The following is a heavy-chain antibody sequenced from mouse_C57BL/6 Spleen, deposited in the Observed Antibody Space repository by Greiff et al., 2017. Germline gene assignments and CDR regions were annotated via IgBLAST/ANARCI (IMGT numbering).Heavy chain of an antibody. V-gene: IGHV1-53*01. CDR1: GYTFTSYW. J-gene: IGHJ2*01. D-gene: IGHD3-2*02. CDR2: INPSNGGT. CDR3: ARGTAQPWDYFDC. Sequence: QVQLQQSGTELVKSGASVKLSCKASGYTFTSYWMHWVKQRPGQGLEWIGNINPSNGGTNYNEKFKSKATLTVDKSSSTAYMQLSSLTSEDSAVYYCARGTAQPWDYFDCWGQGTTPTVSS.